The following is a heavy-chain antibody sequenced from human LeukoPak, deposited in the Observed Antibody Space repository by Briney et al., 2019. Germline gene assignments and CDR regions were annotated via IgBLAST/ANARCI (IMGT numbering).Heavy chain of an antibody. CDR2: ISSSSSYI. J-gene: IGHJ3*02. D-gene: IGHD5-18*01. CDR1: GFTFSSYS. Sequence: GGSLRLSCAASGFTFSSYSMNWVRQAPGKGLEWVSSISSSSSYIYYADSVKGRFTISRDNAKNSLYLQMNSLRAEDTAVYYCARAGYSYGYSAFNIWGQGTMVTVSS. CDR3: ARAGYSYGYSAFNI. V-gene: IGHV3-21*01.